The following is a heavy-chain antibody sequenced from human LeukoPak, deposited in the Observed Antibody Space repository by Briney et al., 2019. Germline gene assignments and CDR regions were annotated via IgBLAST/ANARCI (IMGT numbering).Heavy chain of an antibody. J-gene: IGHJ4*02. CDR1: GASIGSYY. CDR3: ASDGGRSNVAVL. Sequence: SETLSPTCTVSGASIGSYYWSWMRQFAGNGLEWIGRIYNSGTTHYNPSLKSRVTISVDTSKNQISLKMTSVTAADTAVYYCASDGGRSNVAVLWGQGTLVTVSS. V-gene: IGHV4-4*07. CDR2: IYNSGTT. D-gene: IGHD6-19*01.